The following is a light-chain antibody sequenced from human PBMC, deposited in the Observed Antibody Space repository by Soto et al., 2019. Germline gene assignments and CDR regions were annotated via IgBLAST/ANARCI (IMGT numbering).Light chain of an antibody. CDR3: QQRSNWPQYT. CDR1: QSVSSY. J-gene: IGKJ2*01. Sequence: EIVLTQSPATLSLSPGERATLSCRASQSVSSYLAWYQQKPGQAPRLLIYYASNRATGIPARFSGSGAGTDFTLTISSLEPEDVAVYYCQQRSNWPQYTFGQGTKLEIK. CDR2: YAS. V-gene: IGKV3-11*01.